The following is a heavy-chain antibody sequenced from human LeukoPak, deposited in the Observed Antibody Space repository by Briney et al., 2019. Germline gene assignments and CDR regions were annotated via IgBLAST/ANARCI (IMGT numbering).Heavy chain of an antibody. CDR2: IYYSGST. CDR3: ARSASSGSTRGEFDY. Sequence: ASETLSLTCTVSGGSISSYYWSWIRQPPGKGLEWIGYIYYSGSTNYNPSLKSRVTISVDTSKNQFSLKLSSVTAADTAVYYCARSASSGSTRGEFDYWGQGTLVTVSS. CDR1: GGSISSYY. J-gene: IGHJ4*02. D-gene: IGHD6-19*01. V-gene: IGHV4-59*01.